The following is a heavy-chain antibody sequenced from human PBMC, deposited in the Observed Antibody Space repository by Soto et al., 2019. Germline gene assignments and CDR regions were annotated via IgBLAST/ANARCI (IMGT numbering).Heavy chain of an antibody. CDR3: AKTIRDCFEFDH. D-gene: IGHD2-15*01. CDR1: GVTFSTYA. Sequence: GEYLRLPKSASGVTFSTYAMSWVRQAPGKGLEWVSAISRDGFDIYYADSVKGSFTISRDNSKHMLFLQMNSLRSEDTAVYYSAKTIRDCFEFDHWGQ. J-gene: IGHJ4*02. V-gene: IGHV3-23*01. CDR2: ISRDGFDI.